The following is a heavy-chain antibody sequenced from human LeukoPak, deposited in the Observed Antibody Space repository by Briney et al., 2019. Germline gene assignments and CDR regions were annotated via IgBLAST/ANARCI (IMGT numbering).Heavy chain of an antibody. Sequence: GESLKISCKVSGYSLTSYWIGWARQMPGKGLEWMGIINPSNYVTKYSPSFQGQVTISADKSINTAYLQWSSLKASDTAMYYCARRNPVARGFDIWGQGTMVTVSS. CDR3: ARRNPVARGFDI. J-gene: IGHJ3*02. V-gene: IGHV5-51*01. CDR1: GYSLTSYW. CDR2: INPSNYVT.